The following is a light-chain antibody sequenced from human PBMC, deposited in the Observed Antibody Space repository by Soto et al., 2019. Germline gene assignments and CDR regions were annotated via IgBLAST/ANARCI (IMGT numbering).Light chain of an antibody. J-gene: IGLJ1*01. CDR2: EVT. Sequence: QSALTQPASVSGSPRQSITISCTGTNSDVGSYNLVSWFQQHPGKAPKLVIYEVTKRPSGVSDRFSGSKSGNTASLTISGIQAEEEADYYCFSYAGDSVYVFGTGTKLTVL. V-gene: IGLV2-23*02. CDR3: FSYAGDSVYV. CDR1: NSDVGSYNL.